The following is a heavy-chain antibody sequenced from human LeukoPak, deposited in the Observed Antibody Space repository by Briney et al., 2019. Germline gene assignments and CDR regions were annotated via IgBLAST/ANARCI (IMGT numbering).Heavy chain of an antibody. Sequence: KPSETLSLTCTVSGGSISDYYWSWIRQPPGKGLEWIGYIYSSGNTNYNPSLKSRVTISVETSKNQFSLKLKSVTAADTAVYYCARGGYYGSGNDFRFDPWGQGTLVTVSS. CDR1: GGSISDYY. CDR3: ARGGYYGSGNDFRFDP. D-gene: IGHD3-10*01. J-gene: IGHJ5*02. V-gene: IGHV4-59*01. CDR2: IYSSGNT.